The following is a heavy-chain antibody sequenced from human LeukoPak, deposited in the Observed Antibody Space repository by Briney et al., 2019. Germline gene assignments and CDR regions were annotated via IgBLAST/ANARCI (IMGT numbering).Heavy chain of an antibody. V-gene: IGHV3-23*01. CDR3: AELGITMIGGV. CDR1: GFTFRSYA. CDR2: ISDSGVTT. J-gene: IGHJ6*04. D-gene: IGHD3-10*02. Sequence: GGSLRLSCAVSGFTFRSYAMKWVRQAPGKGLEWVSTISDSGVTTHYADSVKGRFTISRDNAKNSLYLQMNSLRAEDTAVYYCAELGITMIGGVWGKGTTVTISS.